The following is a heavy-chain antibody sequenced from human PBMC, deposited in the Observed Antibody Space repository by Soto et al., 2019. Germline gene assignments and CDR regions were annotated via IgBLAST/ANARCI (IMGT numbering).Heavy chain of an antibody. CDR2: IIPMFGTT. D-gene: IGHD3-22*01. CDR3: ARSKLRFPTRQYSTDYYSLADYYDMDV. Sequence: SVKVSCKASGGTFNSYAFSWVRQAPGQGLEWMGGIIPMFGTTNYAQKFQGRVTMTADESSSTAYMEVSSLRSEDTAVYYCARSKLRFPTRQYSTDYYSLADYYDMDVWGQGTTVTVSS. V-gene: IGHV1-69*13. J-gene: IGHJ6*02. CDR1: GGTFNSYA.